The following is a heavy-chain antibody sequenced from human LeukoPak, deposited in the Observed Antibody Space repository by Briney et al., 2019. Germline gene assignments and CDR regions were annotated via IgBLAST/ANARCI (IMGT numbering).Heavy chain of an antibody. D-gene: IGHD3-10*01. CDR2: ITWNGGTI. V-gene: IGHV3-9*01. Sequence: PGGSLRLSCAASGFSFDDFAMHWVRQAPGKGLEWVSGITWNGGTIDYADSVKGRFTISRDNAKNSLHLQMNSLRAEDTALYYCATRYASGPIADYWGQGTLVTVSS. J-gene: IGHJ4*02. CDR1: GFSFDDFA. CDR3: ATRYASGPIADY.